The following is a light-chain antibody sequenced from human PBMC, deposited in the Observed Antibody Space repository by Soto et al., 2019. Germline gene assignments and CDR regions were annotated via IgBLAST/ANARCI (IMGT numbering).Light chain of an antibody. CDR2: DAS. V-gene: IGKV1-5*01. CDR1: QSISSW. Sequence: DIQMTQSPSTLSASVGDRVTITCRASQSISSWLAWYQQKPGKAPKLLIYDASSLESGVPSRFSGSGSGTEFTLTISSLHPDDFATYYCQQYNSYSPPLTFGGGTKVEIK. CDR3: QQYNSYSPPLT. J-gene: IGKJ4*01.